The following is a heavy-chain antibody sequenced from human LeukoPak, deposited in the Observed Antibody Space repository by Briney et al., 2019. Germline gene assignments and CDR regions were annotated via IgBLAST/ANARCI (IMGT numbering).Heavy chain of an antibody. CDR1: GGSFSGYY. Sequence: ETLSLTCAVYGGSFSGYYWSWVRQAPVKGLEWVSVIYSGGSTYYADSVKGRFTISRDNSKNTLYLQMNSLRAEDTAVYYCARDDSSGFDYWGQGTLVTVSS. CDR2: IYSGGST. CDR3: ARDDSSGFDY. J-gene: IGHJ4*02. V-gene: IGHV3-53*01. D-gene: IGHD3-22*01.